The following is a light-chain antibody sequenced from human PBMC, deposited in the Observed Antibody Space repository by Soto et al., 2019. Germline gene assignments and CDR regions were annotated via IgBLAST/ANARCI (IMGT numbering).Light chain of an antibody. J-gene: IGKJ4*01. CDR2: DAS. CDR1: QSVSTY. CDR3: HQRSDWPPLT. V-gene: IGKV3-11*01. Sequence: EIVLTQSPATLSLSPGERATLSCRASQSVSTYVAWYQHKPGQAPRLLIFDASNRATGTPARFSGSGSGTDFTLTISSLEPEDFAVYYCHQRSDWPPLTFGGGTKVDIK.